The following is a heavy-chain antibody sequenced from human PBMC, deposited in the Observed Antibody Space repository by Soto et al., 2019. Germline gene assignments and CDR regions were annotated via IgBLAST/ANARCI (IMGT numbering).Heavy chain of an antibody. CDR1: GFTFSTYA. D-gene: IGHD2-15*01. J-gene: IGHJ5*02. Sequence: GGSLRLSCAASGFTFSTYAMSWVRQAPGKGLEWVSTIDNSGGITYYADSVKGRFTISRDNSKNTLYLQMNSLRAEDTAVYFCAKGGYCSGGSCFPFTSWGQGTLVTVSS. V-gene: IGHV3-23*05. CDR3: AKGGYCSGGSCFPFTS. CDR2: IDNSGGIT.